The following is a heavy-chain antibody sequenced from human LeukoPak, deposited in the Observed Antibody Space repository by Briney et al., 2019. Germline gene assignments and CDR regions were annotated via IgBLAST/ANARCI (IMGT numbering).Heavy chain of an antibody. D-gene: IGHD3-22*01. V-gene: IGHV1-46*01. CDR1: GYTFTSYY. J-gene: IGHJ4*02. CDR3: ARGQYYYDSSGYPTPFDY. CDR2: INPSGGST. Sequence: GASVKVSCKASGYTFTSYYMHWVRQAPGQGLEWMGIINPSGGSTSYAQKFQGRVTMTRDTSTCTVYMELSSLRSEDTAVYYCARGQYYYDSSGYPTPFDYWGQGTLVTVSS.